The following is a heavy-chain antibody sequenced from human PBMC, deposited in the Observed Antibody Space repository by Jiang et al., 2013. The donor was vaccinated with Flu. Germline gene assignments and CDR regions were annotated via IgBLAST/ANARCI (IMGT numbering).Heavy chain of an antibody. D-gene: IGHD5-18*01. V-gene: IGHV3-33*01. Sequence: KGLEWLAVIWFDGSXKYNADSVEGRFTISRDNSKSTLFLQMNSLRAEDTAVYYCARDHVETAMVLDYWGQGTLVTVSS. CDR2: IWFDGSXK. CDR3: ARDHVETAMVLDY. J-gene: IGHJ4*02.